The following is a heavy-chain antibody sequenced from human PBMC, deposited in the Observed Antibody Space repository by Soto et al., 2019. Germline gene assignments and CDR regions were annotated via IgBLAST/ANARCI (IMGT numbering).Heavy chain of an antibody. V-gene: IGHV1-3*01. CDR2: INADSRIT. CDR3: AREVVRGVQFDY. CDR1: GYTFTTYV. Sequence: QVQLVQSGAEVKKPGASVKVSCKTSGYTFTTYVIHWVRQAPGQRLEWMAWINADSRITKSSQEFRDRVTFTRDTSANTVYMEMTSLRSEDTAMYYCAREVVRGVQFDYWGQGTLVTVSS. D-gene: IGHD3-10*01. J-gene: IGHJ4*02.